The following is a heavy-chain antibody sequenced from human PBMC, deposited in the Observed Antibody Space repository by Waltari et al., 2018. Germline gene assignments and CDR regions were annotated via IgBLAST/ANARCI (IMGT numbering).Heavy chain of an antibody. CDR1: GYTFTSYY. V-gene: IGHV1-46*01. CDR2: IYPSGGTT. D-gene: IGHD1-26*01. Sequence: QVQLVQSGAEVKKPGASVKVSCKASGYTFTSYYMRWVRQAPGQGLEWMGIIYPSGGTTCYAQKFQGRVTMTSDTCTGTVYMELSSLRSEDTAVYYCARGSIVGATLEYWGQGTLVTVSS. J-gene: IGHJ4*02. CDR3: ARGSIVGATLEY.